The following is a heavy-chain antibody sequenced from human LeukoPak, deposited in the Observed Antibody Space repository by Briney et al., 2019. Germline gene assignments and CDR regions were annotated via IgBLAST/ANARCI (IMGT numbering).Heavy chain of an antibody. J-gene: IGHJ4*02. CDR2: ISSDGGAT. CDR1: GFTFSRFP. V-gene: IGHV3-64*01. Sequence: QPGGSLRLSCAASGFTFSRFPMHWVHQAPGKGLEYVSAISSDGGATYYANSVKGRFTISRDNSKNTLYLQMGSLRAEDMAVYYCAREVAYYDYWGQGTLVTVSS. CDR3: AREVAYYDY. D-gene: IGHD2-15*01.